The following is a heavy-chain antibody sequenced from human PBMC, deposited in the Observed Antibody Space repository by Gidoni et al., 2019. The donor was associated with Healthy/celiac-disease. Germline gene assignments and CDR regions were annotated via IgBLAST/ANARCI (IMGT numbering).Heavy chain of an antibody. J-gene: IGHJ6*03. D-gene: IGHD6-13*01. CDR2: ISGSGGST. CDR3: AKDLAGYSSSWYIYYYMDV. Sequence: EVQLVESGGGLVQPGGSLSLSCAASGFTFTSYAMSWVRQAPGKGLEGVSAISGSGGSTYYADSVKGRFTISRDNSKNTLYLQMNSLRAEDTAVYYCAKDLAGYSSSWYIYYYMDVWGKGTTVTVSS. V-gene: IGHV3-23*04. CDR1: GFTFTSYA.